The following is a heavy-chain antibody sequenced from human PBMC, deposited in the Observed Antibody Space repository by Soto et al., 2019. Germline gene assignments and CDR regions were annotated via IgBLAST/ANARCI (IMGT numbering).Heavy chain of an antibody. CDR2: ISYDGSNK. D-gene: IGHD2-2*01. Sequence: QVQLVESGGGVVQPGRSLRLSCAASGFTFSSYAMHWVRQAPGKGLEWVAVISYDGSNKYYADSVKGRFTISRDNSKNTLYLQMNSLRDEDTAVYYCARGPEMAYTPGVDYWGQGTLVTVSS. V-gene: IGHV3-30-3*01. CDR3: ARGPEMAYTPGVDY. CDR1: GFTFSSYA. J-gene: IGHJ4*02.